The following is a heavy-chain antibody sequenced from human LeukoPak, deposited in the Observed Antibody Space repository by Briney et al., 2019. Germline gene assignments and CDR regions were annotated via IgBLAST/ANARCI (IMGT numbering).Heavy chain of an antibody. CDR2: IKSKTDAGTT. CDR1: GFTFSNAW. V-gene: IGHV3-15*01. CDR3: TTENSFIY. Sequence: GGSLRLSCAASGFTFSNAWMSWVRQSPGKGLEWVGRIKSKTDAGTTDYAAPVKARFTISRDHSKNTLYLKMTSLKNEDTAVYYCTTENSFIYWGQGNLVTVSS. J-gene: IGHJ4*02.